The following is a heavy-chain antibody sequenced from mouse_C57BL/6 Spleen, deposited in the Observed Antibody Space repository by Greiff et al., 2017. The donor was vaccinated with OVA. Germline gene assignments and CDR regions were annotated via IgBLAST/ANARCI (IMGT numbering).Heavy chain of an antibody. V-gene: IGHV5-17*01. Sequence: EVKLVESGGGLVKPGGSLKLPCAAPGFTFSDYGMHRVRQAPEKGLEWVAYISSGSSTIYYADTVKGRFTISRDNAKNTLFLQMTSLRSEDTAIYYCGRPKVGDYYAMHYWGQGTSVTVSS. CDR2: ISSGSSTI. CDR1: GFTFSDYG. CDR3: GRPKVGDYYAMHY. J-gene: IGHJ4*01.